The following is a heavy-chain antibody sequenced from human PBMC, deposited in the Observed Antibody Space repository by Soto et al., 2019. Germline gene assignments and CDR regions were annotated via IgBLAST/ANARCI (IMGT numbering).Heavy chain of an antibody. V-gene: IGHV3-21*01. J-gene: IGHJ4*02. Sequence: PGGSLRLSCAASGFTFNSYSMNWVRQAPGKGLESVSSMSRSSRYIYYADSVKGRFTISRDNAKNSVYLQMNSLRAEDTAVYYCARDGGVAATLANYFDYWGQGTLVTVSS. CDR2: MSRSSRYI. CDR1: GFTFNSYS. D-gene: IGHD2-15*01. CDR3: ARDGGVAATLANYFDY.